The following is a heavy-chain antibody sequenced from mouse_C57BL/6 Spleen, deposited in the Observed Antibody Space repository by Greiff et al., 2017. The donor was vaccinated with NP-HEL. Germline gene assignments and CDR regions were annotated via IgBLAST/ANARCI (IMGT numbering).Heavy chain of an antibody. CDR2: ISYDGSN. J-gene: IGHJ3*01. V-gene: IGHV3-6*01. CDR1: GYSITSGYY. Sequence: EVKLQESGPGLVKPSQSLSLTCSVTGYSITSGYYWNWIRQFPGNKLEWMGYISYDGSNNYNPSLKNRISITRDTSKNQLFLKLNSVTTEDTATYYCARSPYYSNSWFADWGQGTLVTVSA. CDR3: ARSPYYSNSWFAD. D-gene: IGHD2-5*01.